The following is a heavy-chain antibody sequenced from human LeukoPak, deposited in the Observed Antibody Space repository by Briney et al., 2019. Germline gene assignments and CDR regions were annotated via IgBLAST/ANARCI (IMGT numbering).Heavy chain of an antibody. CDR1: EYSFTNYW. J-gene: IGHJ1*01. V-gene: IGHV5-51*01. Sequence: PGESLKSSCKGSEYSFTNYWIGWVRQMPGKGLEWMGIIYPGDSDTRYSPSFQGQVTISADKSISTAYLQWSSLKASDTAMYFCATYAGSYSKYFQHWGQGTLVTVSS. D-gene: IGHD3-10*01. CDR2: IYPGDSDT. CDR3: ATYAGSYSKYFQH.